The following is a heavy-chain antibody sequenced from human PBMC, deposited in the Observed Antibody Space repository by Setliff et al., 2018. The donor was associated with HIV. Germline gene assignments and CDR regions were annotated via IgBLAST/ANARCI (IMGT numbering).Heavy chain of an antibody. D-gene: IGHD3-3*01. CDR1: GYTFTGYY. V-gene: IGHV1-2*06. Sequence: ASVKVSCKASGYTFTGYYMHWVRQAPGQGPEWLGRINPKSGGTRYAQKFKGRVSMTSDTAISTAYMELSRLRSDDSAVYYCARLPFITIFGVLNGDDGFDIWGQGTMVTV. J-gene: IGHJ3*02. CDR2: INPKSGGT. CDR3: ARLPFITIFGVLNGDDGFDI.